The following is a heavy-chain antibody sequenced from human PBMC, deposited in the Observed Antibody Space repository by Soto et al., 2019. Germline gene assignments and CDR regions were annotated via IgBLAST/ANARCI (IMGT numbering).Heavy chain of an antibody. D-gene: IGHD5-12*01. Sequence: SETLSLTCTVSGGSISSSSYYWGWIRQPPGKGLEWIGSIYYSGSTYYNPSLKSRVTISVDTSKNQFSLKLSSVTAADTAVYYCAIQGLRGYSGYDYPRYFDYWGQGTLVTVSS. V-gene: IGHV4-39*01. CDR2: IYYSGST. CDR3: AIQGLRGYSGYDYPRYFDY. J-gene: IGHJ4*02. CDR1: GGSISSSSYY.